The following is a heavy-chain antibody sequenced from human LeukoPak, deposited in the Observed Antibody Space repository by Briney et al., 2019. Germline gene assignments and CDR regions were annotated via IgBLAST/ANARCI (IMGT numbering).Heavy chain of an antibody. CDR1: GYTFTGYY. D-gene: IGHD5-12*01. CDR3: ARAHSGYEAFDY. J-gene: IGHJ4*02. V-gene: IGHV1-2*02. CDR2: INPNSGGT. Sequence: GASVKVSCKASGYTFTGYYIHWVRQAPGQGLEWMGWINPNSGGTNYAQKFQGRVTMTRDTSITYMELSRLRSDDTAVYYCARAHSGYEAFDYWGQGTLVTVSS.